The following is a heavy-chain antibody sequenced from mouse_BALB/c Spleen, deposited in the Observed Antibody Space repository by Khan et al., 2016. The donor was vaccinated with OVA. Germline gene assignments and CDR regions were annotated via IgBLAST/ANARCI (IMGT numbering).Heavy chain of an antibody. V-gene: IGHV1-26*01. Sequence: EVQLQQSGPELVKPGASVKMSCKASGYTFTDYYMKWMKQSHGKSLEWIGDINPNNGDTFYNQKFKGKATLTVDKSSSTAYMQLNSLTSEDSAVDYCARGLVKVWGAGTTVTVSS. J-gene: IGHJ1*01. CDR3: ARGLVKV. CDR2: INPNNGDT. CDR1: GYTFTDYY.